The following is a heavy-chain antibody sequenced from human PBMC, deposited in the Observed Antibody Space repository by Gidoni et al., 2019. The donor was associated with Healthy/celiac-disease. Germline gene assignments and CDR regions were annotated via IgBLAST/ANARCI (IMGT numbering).Heavy chain of an antibody. D-gene: IGHD3-3*01. CDR3: TRGRHDFWSGYYSIFDY. CDR2: IRSKAYGWTT. J-gene: IGHJ4*02. Sequence: EVQLVESGGGLVQPGRSLRLSCTASGFNLGDYAMSWFRQAPGKGMGWVGFIRSKAYGWTTEYAASVKGRFTISRDDSKSIAYLQMNSLKTEDTAVYYCTRGRHDFWSGYYSIFDYWGQGTLVTVSS. CDR1: GFNLGDYA. V-gene: IGHV3-49*03.